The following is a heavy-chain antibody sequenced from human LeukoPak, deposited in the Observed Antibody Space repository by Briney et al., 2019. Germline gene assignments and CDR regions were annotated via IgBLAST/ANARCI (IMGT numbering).Heavy chain of an antibody. CDR1: GGSISSYY. V-gene: IGHV4-39*01. D-gene: IGHD3-10*01. CDR2: IYYSGST. J-gene: IGHJ3*02. Sequence: SETLSLTCTVSGGSISSYYWGWIRQPPGKGLEWIGSIYYSGSTYYNPSLKSRVTISVDTSKNQFSLKLSSVTAADTAVYYCARQTKLRFADIWGQGTMVTVSS. CDR3: ARQTKLRFADI.